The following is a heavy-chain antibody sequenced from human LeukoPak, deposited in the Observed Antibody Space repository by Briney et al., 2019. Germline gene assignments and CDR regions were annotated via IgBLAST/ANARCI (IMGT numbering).Heavy chain of an antibody. CDR1: GFTFSSYW. CDR2: IKRDGSEK. V-gene: IGHV3-7*04. J-gene: IGHJ4*02. CDR3: ARSGNMGY. D-gene: IGHD5-12*01. Sequence: GGSLRLSCAASGFTFSSYWWSWVRQGPGKGPEWVANIKRDGSEKYYVDSVKGRFTISRDNAKNSLYLQMNSLRAEDTAVYYCARSGNMGYWGQGTMVTVSS.